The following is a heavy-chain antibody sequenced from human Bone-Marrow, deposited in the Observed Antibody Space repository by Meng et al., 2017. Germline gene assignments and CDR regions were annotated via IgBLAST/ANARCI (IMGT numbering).Heavy chain of an antibody. CDR3: ARESSGSPLDY. V-gene: IGHV6-1*01. CDR2: TYYRSRWYT. J-gene: IGHJ4*02. CDR1: GDSVSSTSAA. Sequence: QVQLQQSGPGLVKPSQTLSPTCTTSGDSVSSTSAAWHWIRRSPSRGLEWLGRTYYRSRWYTDYAVSVKSRININPDTTENHFSLQLNSVTPEDTAVYYCARESSGSPLDYWGRGTLVTVSS. D-gene: IGHD1-26*01.